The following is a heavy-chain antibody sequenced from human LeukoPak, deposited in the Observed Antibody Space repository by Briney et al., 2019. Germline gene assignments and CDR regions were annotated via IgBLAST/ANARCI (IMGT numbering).Heavy chain of an antibody. CDR1: GGTFSSYA. D-gene: IGHD4-17*01. CDR2: INAGNGNT. CDR3: ARVRYGDYVPDY. J-gene: IGHJ4*02. Sequence: GASVKVSCKASGGTFSSYAISWVRQAPGQRLEWMGWINAGNGNTKYSQKFQGRVTITRDTSASTAYMELSSLRSEDTAVYYCARVRYGDYVPDYWGQGNPGHRLL. V-gene: IGHV1-3*01.